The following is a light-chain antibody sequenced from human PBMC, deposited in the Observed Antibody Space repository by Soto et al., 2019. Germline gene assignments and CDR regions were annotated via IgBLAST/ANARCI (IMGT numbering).Light chain of an antibody. CDR2: GAS. J-gene: IGKJ4*01. CDR3: QPVQKWPLT. CDR1: ERASSN. V-gene: IGKV3-15*01. Sequence: IVMTQSPATVSVSPGERAALSCRASERASSNLAWYQQKPGQAPRLLIYGASTRATGIPARFSGSGSGTEFTLTISSLQSEDGAEYYGQPVQKWPLTFGGGTNVEIK.